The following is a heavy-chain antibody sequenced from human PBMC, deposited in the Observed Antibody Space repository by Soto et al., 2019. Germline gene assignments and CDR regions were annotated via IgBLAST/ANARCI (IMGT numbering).Heavy chain of an antibody. V-gene: IGHV1-2*02. CDR1: GYAFTGYY. CDR2: INPNSGGT. Sequence: GASVKVSCKAAGYAFTGYYMQWVRQAPGQGLEWMGWINPNSGGTNYAQKFQGRVTMTRDTSISTAYMELSRLRSDDTAVYYCAREGCTNGVCYWFDPWGQGTLVTVSS. CDR3: AREGCTNGVCYWFDP. D-gene: IGHD2-8*01. J-gene: IGHJ5*02.